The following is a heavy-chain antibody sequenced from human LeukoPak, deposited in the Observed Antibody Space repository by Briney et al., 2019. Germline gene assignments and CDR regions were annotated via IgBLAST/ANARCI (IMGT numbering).Heavy chain of an antibody. J-gene: IGHJ4*02. Sequence: SETLFLTCTVSGGSISSGGYYWSWIRQHPGKGLEWIGYIYYSGSTYYNPSLKSRVTISVDTSKNQFSLKLSSVTAADTAVYYCARSRIIITMVRGVIINNYYFDYWGQGTLVTVSS. CDR1: GGSISSGGYY. D-gene: IGHD3-10*01. V-gene: IGHV4-31*03. CDR2: IYYSGST. CDR3: ARSRIIITMVRGVIINNYYFDY.